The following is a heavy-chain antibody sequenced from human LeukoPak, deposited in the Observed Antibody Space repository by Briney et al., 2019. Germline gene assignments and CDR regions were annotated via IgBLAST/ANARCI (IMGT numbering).Heavy chain of an antibody. J-gene: IGHJ4*02. Sequence: ASVKVSCKASGYTFTSYYMHWVRQAPGQGLEWMGIINPSGGSTSYAQKFQGRVTMTRDMSASTAYMELSSLRSEDMAVYYCARDGAVYDSSGYFFDYWGQGTLVTVSS. V-gene: IGHV1-46*01. D-gene: IGHD3-22*01. CDR2: INPSGGST. CDR1: GYTFTSYY. CDR3: ARDGAVYDSSGYFFDY.